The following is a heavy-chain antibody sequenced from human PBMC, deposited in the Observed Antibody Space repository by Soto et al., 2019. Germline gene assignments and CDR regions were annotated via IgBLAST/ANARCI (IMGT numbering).Heavy chain of an antibody. Sequence: SETLSLTCAVSGYSISSGYYWGWIRQPPGKGLEWIGSIYHSGSTYYNPSLKSRVTISVDTSKNQFSLKLSSVTAADTAVYYCARDKFMVTPNRAYYYHGMDVWGQGTTVTVSS. D-gene: IGHD2-21*02. CDR1: GYSISSGYY. CDR3: ARDKFMVTPNRAYYYHGMDV. V-gene: IGHV4-38-2*02. CDR2: IYHSGST. J-gene: IGHJ6*02.